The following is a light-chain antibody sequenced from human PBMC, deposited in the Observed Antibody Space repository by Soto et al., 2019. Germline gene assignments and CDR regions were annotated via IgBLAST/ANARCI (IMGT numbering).Light chain of an antibody. V-gene: IGKV1-5*03. CDR2: EAS. CDR1: QSIRGT. CDR3: QQYNGYWT. J-gene: IGKJ1*01. Sequence: DIQMTQSPSTLCASVGDRVTITCPASQSIRGTLAWDQQKPGKAPKLLIFEASNLKSGVPSRFSGSGSGTEYTLTISRLQPDDAASYYCQQYNGYWTFGQGTRVEIK.